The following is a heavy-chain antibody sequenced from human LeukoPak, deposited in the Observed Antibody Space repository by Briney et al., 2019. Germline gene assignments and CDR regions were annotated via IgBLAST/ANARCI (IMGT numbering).Heavy chain of an antibody. CDR2: IIPIFGTA. D-gene: IGHD2-2*01. V-gene: IGHV1-69*13. J-gene: IGHJ6*02. CDR3: ARDRPIVVVPAAKGPYYYYYGMDV. Sequence: SVKVSCKASGGTFSSYAISWVRQAPGPGLEWMGGIIPIFGTANYAQKFQGRVTITADESTSTAYMELSSLRSEDTAVYYCARDRPIVVVPAAKGPYYYYYGMDVWGQGTTVTVSS. CDR1: GGTFSSYA.